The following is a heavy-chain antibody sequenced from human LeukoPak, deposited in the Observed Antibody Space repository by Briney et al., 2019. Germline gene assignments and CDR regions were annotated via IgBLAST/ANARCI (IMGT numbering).Heavy chain of an antibody. Sequence: SETLSLTCTVSGGSISSHYWSWIRQPPGKGLQWIGYISYSGTTNYNPSLKSRVTISVDTSKNQFSLKLTSVTAADTAVYYCARGVPSREPNFDYWGQGTLVTVSS. V-gene: IGHV4-59*11. CDR1: GGSISSHY. CDR3: ARGVPSREPNFDY. J-gene: IGHJ4*02. D-gene: IGHD1-26*01. CDR2: ISYSGTT.